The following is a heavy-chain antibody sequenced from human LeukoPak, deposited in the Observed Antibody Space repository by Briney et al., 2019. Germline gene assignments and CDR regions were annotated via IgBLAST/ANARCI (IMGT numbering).Heavy chain of an antibody. CDR3: ARVDSSDYVLDY. CDR1: GYTFTSYG. Sequence: ASVKVSCKASGYTFTSYGISWVRQAPGQGLEWMGWINTNTGNPTYAQAFTGRFVLSLDTSVSTAYLRISSLKAEDTAVYYCARVDSSDYVLDYWGQGTLVTVSS. CDR2: INTNTGNP. V-gene: IGHV7-4-1*02. D-gene: IGHD3-22*01. J-gene: IGHJ4*02.